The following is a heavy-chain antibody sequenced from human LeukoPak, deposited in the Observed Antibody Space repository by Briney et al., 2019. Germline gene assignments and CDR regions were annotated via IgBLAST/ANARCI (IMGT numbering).Heavy chain of an antibody. J-gene: IGHJ4*02. CDR1: GFTFSSYS. D-gene: IGHD6-6*01. CDR2: ISSSSNYV. V-gene: IGHV3-21*01. CDR3: AREYSSSSGRSFDY. Sequence: PGGSLRLSCAASGFTFSSYSMNWVRQAPGKGLEWVSSISSSSNYVYYTDSMKGRFTISRDNAKNSLYLQMNSLRAEDTAVYYCAREYSSSSGRSFDYWGQGTLVTVSS.